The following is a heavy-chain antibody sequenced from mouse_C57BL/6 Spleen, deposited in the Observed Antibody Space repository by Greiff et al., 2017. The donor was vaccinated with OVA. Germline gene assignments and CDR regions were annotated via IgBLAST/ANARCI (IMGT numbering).Heavy chain of an antibody. J-gene: IGHJ1*03. D-gene: IGHD2-4*01. V-gene: IGHV1-39*01. CDR2: INPNYGTT. CDR3: ARRGIYYDYPHWYFDV. CDR1: GYSFTDYN. Sequence: EVKLMESGPELVKPGASVKISCKASGYSFTDYNMNWVKQSNGKSLEWIGVINPNYGTTSYNQKFKGKATLTVDQSSSTAYMQLNSLTSEDSAVYYCARRGIYYDYPHWYFDVWGTGTTVTVSS.